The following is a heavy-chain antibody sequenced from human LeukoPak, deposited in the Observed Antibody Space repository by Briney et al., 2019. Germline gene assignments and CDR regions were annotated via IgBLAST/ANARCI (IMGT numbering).Heavy chain of an antibody. CDR2: IWHDGSNE. V-gene: IGHV3-33*01. J-gene: IGHJ3*01. CDR3: ARWSGSSPAYGLDL. Sequence: GRSLRLSCTASEFTFNTYGMHWVRQAPGKGPEPVAHIWHDGSNEDYADSVRGRFAISRDNSKYTLYLQMNSLRAEDTAVYYCARWSGSSPAYGLDLWGQGSMVSVSS. D-gene: IGHD1-26*01. CDR1: EFTFNTYG.